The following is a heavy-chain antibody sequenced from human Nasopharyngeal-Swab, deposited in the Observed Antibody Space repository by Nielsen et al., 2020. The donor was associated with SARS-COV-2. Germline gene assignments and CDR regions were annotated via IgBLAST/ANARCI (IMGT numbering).Heavy chain of an antibody. Sequence: ESLKISCTVSGGSISSSSYYWGWIRQPPGKGLEWIGSIYYSGSTYYNPSLKSRVTISVDTSKNQFSLKLSSVTAADTAVYYCARHSPMVVTPWTFDYWGQGTLVTVSS. V-gene: IGHV4-39*01. D-gene: IGHD4-23*01. J-gene: IGHJ4*02. CDR3: ARHSPMVVTPWTFDY. CDR2: IYYSGST. CDR1: GGSISSSSYY.